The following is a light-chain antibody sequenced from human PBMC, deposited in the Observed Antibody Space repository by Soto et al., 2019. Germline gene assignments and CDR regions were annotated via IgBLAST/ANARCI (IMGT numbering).Light chain of an antibody. J-gene: IGKJ1*01. V-gene: IGKV3-15*01. CDR1: QNVNAN. CDR2: GAS. CDR3: QQYNTWLWT. Sequence: EVVMTQSPATLSVSPGERATLSCRASQNVNANLAWYQQKPGQAPRLLIHGASTRATGIPARFSGSGFGTEFILTFRSLQSEDFAVYYCQQYNTWLWTFGQGTKVEGK.